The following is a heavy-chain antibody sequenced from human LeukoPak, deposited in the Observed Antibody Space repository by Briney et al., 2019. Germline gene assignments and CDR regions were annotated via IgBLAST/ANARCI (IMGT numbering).Heavy chain of an antibody. V-gene: IGHV3-30*04. D-gene: IGHD5-18*01. CDR2: ISYDGSNK. CDR3: AKVPAMDSYYYYMDV. J-gene: IGHJ6*03. CDR1: GFTFSSYA. Sequence: GGSLRLSCAASGFTFSSYAMHWVRQAPGKGLEWVAVISYDGSNKYYADSVKGRFTISRDNSKNTLYLQMNSLRAEDTAVYYCAKVPAMDSYYYYMDVWGKGTTVTVSS.